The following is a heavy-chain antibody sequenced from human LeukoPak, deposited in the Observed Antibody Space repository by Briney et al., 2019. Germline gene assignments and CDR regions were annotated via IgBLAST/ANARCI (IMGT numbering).Heavy chain of an antibody. CDR1: GFTFAHYT. V-gene: IGHV3-49*04. D-gene: IGHD4-23*01. J-gene: IGHJ4*02. CDR2: IRTMSYFGTT. Sequence: GGSLRLSCRASGFTFAHYTIKWVRQAPGNCLEWVGFIRTMSYFGTTEYAASVRGRFTISRDDSKAIAYLHLNSMNTEDTAVYYCTRDPYDFGGYFESWGQGTLVTVSS. CDR3: TRDPYDFGGYFES.